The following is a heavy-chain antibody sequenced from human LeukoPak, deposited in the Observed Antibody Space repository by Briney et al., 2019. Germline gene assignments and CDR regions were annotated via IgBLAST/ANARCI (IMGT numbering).Heavy chain of an antibody. D-gene: IGHD1-1*01. CDR1: GGSISSSSYY. CDR2: IYYSGST. J-gene: IGHJ4*02. Sequence: SETLSLTCTVSGGSISSSSYYWGWIRQPPGKGLEWIGSIYYSGSTYYNPSLKSRVTISVDTSKNQFSLKLSSVTAADTAVYYCARLSTRHWNYFDYWGQGTLVTVSS. CDR3: ARLSTRHWNYFDY. V-gene: IGHV4-39*07.